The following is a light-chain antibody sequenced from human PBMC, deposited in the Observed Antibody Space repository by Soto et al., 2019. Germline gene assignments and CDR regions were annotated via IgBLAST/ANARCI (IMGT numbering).Light chain of an antibody. V-gene: IGLV2-14*01. Sequence: QSALTQPASVSGSPGQSITISCTGTSSDVGGYNYVSWFQQHPGKAPKLLIYEVTNRPSGVSNRFSGSKSGNTASLTISGLQAEDEADYYCTSYTSSSTLHVLFGGGTKVTAL. CDR3: TSYTSSSTLHVL. J-gene: IGLJ7*02. CDR2: EVT. CDR1: SSDVGGYNY.